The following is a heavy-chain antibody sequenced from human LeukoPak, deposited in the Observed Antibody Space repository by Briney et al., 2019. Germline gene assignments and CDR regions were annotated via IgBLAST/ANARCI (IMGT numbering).Heavy chain of an antibody. CDR1: GYTFTSYD. D-gene: IGHD2-2*01. J-gene: IGHJ6*03. CDR3: ARGYCSSTSCYLYYYYMDV. CDR2: MNPNSGNT. V-gene: IGHV1-8*01. Sequence: GASVKVSCKASGYTFTSYDINWVRQATGQGLEWMGWMNPNSGNTGHAQKFQGRVTMTRNTSISTAYMELSSLRSEDAAVYYCARGYCSSTSCYLYYYYMDVWGKGTTVTVSS.